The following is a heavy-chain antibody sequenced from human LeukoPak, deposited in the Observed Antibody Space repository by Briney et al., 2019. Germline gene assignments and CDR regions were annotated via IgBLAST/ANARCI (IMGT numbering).Heavy chain of an antibody. CDR2: IHPGDSDT. D-gene: IGHD2-21*01. J-gene: IGHJ4*02. CDR3: TRQAIADY. V-gene: IGHV5-51*01. Sequence: GESLKISCKTSGYDFTKYWIGWVRQMPGKGLERMGIIHPGDSDTRYSPSFQGQVTISADKSISTAYLHLNSLKASDTAVYFCTRQAIADYWGQGTLVTVSS. CDR1: GYDFTKYW.